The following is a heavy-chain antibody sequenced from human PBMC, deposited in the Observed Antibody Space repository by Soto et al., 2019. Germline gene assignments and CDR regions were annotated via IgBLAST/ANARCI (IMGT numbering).Heavy chain of an antibody. Sequence: GGSLRLSCAASGFTFSSYGMHWVRQAPGKGLEWVAVISYDGSNKYYADSVKGRFTISRDNSKNTLYLQMNSLRAEDTAVYYCAKVSRSGYCSSTSCYETFGAFDIWGQGTMVTVSS. CDR1: GFTFSSYG. D-gene: IGHD2-2*01. J-gene: IGHJ3*02. V-gene: IGHV3-30*18. CDR3: AKVSRSGYCSSTSCYETFGAFDI. CDR2: ISYDGSNK.